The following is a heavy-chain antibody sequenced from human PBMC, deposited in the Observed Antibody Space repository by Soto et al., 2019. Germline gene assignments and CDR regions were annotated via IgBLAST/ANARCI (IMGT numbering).Heavy chain of an antibody. D-gene: IGHD2-15*01. Sequence: QLQLQESGPGLVKPSETLSLTCTVSGDSISSSSSYWGWIRQPPGKGLEWIGIIYSSGYTNYNPSLKSRVTISVDTSRDQFSLKLSSVTATDTAVYYCARRYCSGGTCYYFDHWGQGTLVTVSS. CDR3: ARRYCSGGTCYYFDH. CDR1: GDSISSSSSY. J-gene: IGHJ4*02. CDR2: IYSSGYT. V-gene: IGHV4-39*01.